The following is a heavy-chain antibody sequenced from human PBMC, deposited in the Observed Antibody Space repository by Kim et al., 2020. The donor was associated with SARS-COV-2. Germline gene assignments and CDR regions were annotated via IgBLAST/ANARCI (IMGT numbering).Heavy chain of an antibody. D-gene: IGHD6-13*01. V-gene: IGHV3-23*01. J-gene: IGHJ4*02. Sequence: YYADSVKGRFTIARDNSKNTLYLQMSRLRAEDTALYYCAGSAAGARSFDYWGQGTLVIVST. CDR3: AGSAAGARSFDY.